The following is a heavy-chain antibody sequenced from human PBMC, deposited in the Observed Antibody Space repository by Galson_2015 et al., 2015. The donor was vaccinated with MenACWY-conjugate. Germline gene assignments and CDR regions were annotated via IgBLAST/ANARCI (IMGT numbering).Heavy chain of an antibody. J-gene: IGHJ4*02. CDR1: GFSFSTYA. CDR3: ARDSDEKTNPRNDPSFDY. D-gene: IGHD1-1*01. CDR2: VSRGGGGT. Sequence: SLRLSCAASGFSFSTYAIHWVRQAPGNGLEWVSSVSRGGGGTYYADSVKSRLTISKDENTNTAPLQMNSLRADDTAVYYCARDSDEKTNPRNDPSFDYWGQGTLVTVSS. V-gene: IGHV3-23*01.